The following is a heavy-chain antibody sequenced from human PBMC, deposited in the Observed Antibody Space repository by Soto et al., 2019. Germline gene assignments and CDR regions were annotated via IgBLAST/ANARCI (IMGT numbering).Heavy chain of an antibody. CDR2: IAYDGRNK. CDR1: GFTFSSYA. J-gene: IGHJ4*02. D-gene: IGHD1-1*01. V-gene: IGHV3-30*04. Sequence: QVQLVESGGGVVQPGRSLRLSCAASGFTFSSYAMHWVRQAPGKGLEWVAVIAYDGRNKYYADSVKGRFTISRDNSKNTLYLQMNSLRMEDTAVYYCARERERVFDYWGQGTLVTVSS. CDR3: ARERERVFDY.